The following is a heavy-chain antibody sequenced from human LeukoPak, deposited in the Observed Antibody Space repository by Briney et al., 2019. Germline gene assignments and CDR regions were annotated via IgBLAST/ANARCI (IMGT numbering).Heavy chain of an antibody. Sequence: PGGSLRLSCAASGFTFSSYAMSWVRQIPGKGLAWVAALSSGGATTYYADSVKGRFTISRDNSKNTLYLQMSSLRADDTAVYYCAKVILGVHVPHWFDPWGQGTQVTVAS. D-gene: IGHD3-3*01. V-gene: IGHV3-23*01. J-gene: IGHJ5*02. CDR2: LSSGGATT. CDR1: GFTFSSYA. CDR3: AKVILGVHVPHWFDP.